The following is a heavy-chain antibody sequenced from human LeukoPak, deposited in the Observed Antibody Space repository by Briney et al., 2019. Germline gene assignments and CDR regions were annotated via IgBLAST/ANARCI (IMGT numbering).Heavy chain of an antibody. CDR3: ARAGIVGAKNWFDP. Sequence: SETLSLTCTVSGGSISSSSYYWGWIRQPPGKGLEWIGSIYYSGSTYYNPSLKSRVTISVDTSKNQFSLKLSSVTAADTVVYYCARAGIVGAKNWFDPWGQGTLVTASS. D-gene: IGHD1-26*01. CDR2: IYYSGST. J-gene: IGHJ5*02. CDR1: GGSISSSSYY. V-gene: IGHV4-39*01.